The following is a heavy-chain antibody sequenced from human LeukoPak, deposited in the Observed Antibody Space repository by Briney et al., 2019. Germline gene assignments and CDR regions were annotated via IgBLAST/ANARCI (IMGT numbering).Heavy chain of an antibody. CDR2: IYYSGST. CDR3: AREGHAFDI. CDR1: GGSISSSSYY. J-gene: IGHJ3*02. V-gene: IGHV4-39*07. Sequence: SETLSLTCTVSGGSISSSSYYWGWIRQPPGKGLEWIGSIYYSGSTYYNPSLKSRVTISVDTSKNQFSLKLSSVTAADTAVYYCAREGHAFDIRGQGTMVTVSS.